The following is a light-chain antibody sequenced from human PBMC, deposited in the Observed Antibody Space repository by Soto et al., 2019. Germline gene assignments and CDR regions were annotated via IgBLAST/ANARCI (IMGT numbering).Light chain of an antibody. CDR3: QQRSYWPFT. CDR2: DAS. Sequence: EIVLTQSPATLSLSPGERATLSCRASQSVSSYLAWYQQKPGQAPRLLIYDASNRATGIPARFSGSGSGTDFTISISSVENADFTVYYCQQRSYWPFTFGPGTKVDIK. CDR1: QSVSSY. V-gene: IGKV3-11*01. J-gene: IGKJ3*01.